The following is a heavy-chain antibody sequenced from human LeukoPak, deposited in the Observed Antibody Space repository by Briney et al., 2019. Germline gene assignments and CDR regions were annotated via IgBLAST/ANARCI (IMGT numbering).Heavy chain of an antibody. CDR3: GFGSGSYSAVAN. CDR1: GGSISSYY. CDR2: IYYSGST. D-gene: IGHD1-26*01. Sequence: PLETLSLTCTVSGGSISSYYWSWIRQPPGKGLEWIGYIYYSGSTNYNPSLESRVTISLDTSKNQFSLNLTSVTAADTAVYYCGFGSGSYSAVANWSRGTLVTVSS. J-gene: IGHJ4*02. V-gene: IGHV4-59*01.